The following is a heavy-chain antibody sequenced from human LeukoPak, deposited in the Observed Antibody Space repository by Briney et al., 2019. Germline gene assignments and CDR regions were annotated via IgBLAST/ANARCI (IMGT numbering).Heavy chain of an antibody. CDR2: ISGSGT. D-gene: IGHD3-3*01. CDR3: ERSDNGY. Sequence: PGGSLRLSCAASGFTFSSYAMSWVRQAPGKGLEWVSTISGSGTYYADSVKGRFTISRDNSKNTLYLQMNSLRAEDTAVYYCERSDNGYWGQGTLVTVSS. V-gene: IGHV3-23*01. J-gene: IGHJ4*02. CDR1: GFTFSSYA.